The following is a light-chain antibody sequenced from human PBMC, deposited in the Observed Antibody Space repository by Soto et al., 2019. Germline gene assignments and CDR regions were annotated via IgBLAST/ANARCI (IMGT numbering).Light chain of an antibody. CDR2: DVS. V-gene: IGLV2-14*03. Sequence: QSVLTQPASVSGSPGQSIAISCTGTSGDVGGYNYVSWYQQHPDKAPKLIIFDVSNRPSGISIRFSGSKSGNTASLTISGLQAEDEADYYCSSYTTTNTLVYVFGTGTKLTVL. CDR1: SGDVGGYNY. J-gene: IGLJ1*01. CDR3: SSYTTTNTLVYV.